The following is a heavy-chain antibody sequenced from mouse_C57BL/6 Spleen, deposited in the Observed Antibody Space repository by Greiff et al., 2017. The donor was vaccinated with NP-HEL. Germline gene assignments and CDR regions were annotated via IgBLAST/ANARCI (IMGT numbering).Heavy chain of an antibody. CDR3: AKPYDGYAAMDY. CDR1: GFSLTSYG. D-gene: IGHD2-3*01. Sequence: VQLVESGPGLVAPSQSLSITCTVSGFSLTSYGVSWVRQPPGKGLEWLGVICGDGSANYHSALISRLSISNDNSKSHVFLKLNSLQPDDAATSFCAKPYDGYAAMDYWGQGTSVTVSS. J-gene: IGHJ4*01. CDR2: ICGDGSA. V-gene: IGHV2-3*01.